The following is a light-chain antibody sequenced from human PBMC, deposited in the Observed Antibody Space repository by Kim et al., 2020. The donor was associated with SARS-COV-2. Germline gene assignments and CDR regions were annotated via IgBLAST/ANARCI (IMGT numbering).Light chain of an antibody. CDR2: AAS. J-gene: IGKJ4*01. V-gene: IGKV1-39*01. Sequence: SLSAFLGDRVTIACRAGQPINRYLNWYQQKPGKPPEVLIFAASTLHSGVPSRFSGSGSGTDFTLTINNLQPEDSATYYCQQSFASFGGGTKVDIK. CDR3: QQSFAS. CDR1: QPINRY.